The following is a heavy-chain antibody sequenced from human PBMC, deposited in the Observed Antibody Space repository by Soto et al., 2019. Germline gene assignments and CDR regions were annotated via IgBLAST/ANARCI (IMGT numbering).Heavy chain of an antibody. CDR3: AKVWELLEEAYYYYYYGMDV. CDR2: ISGSGGST. Sequence: GGSLRLSCAASGFTFSSYAMSWVRQAPGKGLEWVSAISGSGGSTYYADSVKGRFTISRDNYKNTLYLQMNSLRAEDTAVYYCAKVWELLEEAYYYYYYGMDVWGQGTTVTVSS. V-gene: IGHV3-23*01. CDR1: GFTFSSYA. J-gene: IGHJ6*02. D-gene: IGHD1-26*01.